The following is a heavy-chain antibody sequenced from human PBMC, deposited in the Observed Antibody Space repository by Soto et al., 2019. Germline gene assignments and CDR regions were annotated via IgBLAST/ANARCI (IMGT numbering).Heavy chain of an antibody. CDR1: GGSISSYY. CDR2: IYYSGST. V-gene: IGHV4-59*01. J-gene: IGHJ6*03. Sequence: SETLSLTCTVSGGSISSYYWIWIRQPPGKGLEWIGYIYYSGSTNYNPSLKSRVTISVDTSKNQFSLKLSSVTAADTAVYYCARERGVTMVRGVYYYYYYMDVWGKGTTVTVSS. D-gene: IGHD3-10*01. CDR3: ARERGVTMVRGVYYYYYYMDV.